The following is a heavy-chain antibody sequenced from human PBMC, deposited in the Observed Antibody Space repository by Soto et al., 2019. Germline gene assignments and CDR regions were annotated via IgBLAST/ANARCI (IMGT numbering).Heavy chain of an antibody. CDR1: GFTFSSYA. D-gene: IGHD4-17*01. J-gene: IGHJ4*02. Sequence: GGSLRLSCAASGFTFSSYAMSWVRQAPGKGLEWVSAISGSGGSTYYADSVKGRFTISRDNSKNTLYLQMNSLRAEDTAVYYCAKDVPPEHDYGDYETDYWGQGTLVTVSS. V-gene: IGHV3-23*01. CDR3: AKDVPPEHDYGDYETDY. CDR2: ISGSGGST.